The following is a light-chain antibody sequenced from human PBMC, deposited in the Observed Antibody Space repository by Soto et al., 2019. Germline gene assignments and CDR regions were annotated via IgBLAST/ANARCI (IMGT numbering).Light chain of an antibody. CDR3: QQYGISSGT. J-gene: IGKJ1*01. CDR2: GAS. V-gene: IGKV3-20*01. CDR1: QSVSSSY. Sequence: EIVLTQSPGPLSLSPGESATLSCRASQSVSSSYLAWYQQKPGQAPRLLIYGASSRATGIPDRFSGSGSGTDFTRTISRLEPEGFAVYYCQQYGISSGTFGQGTKVEIK.